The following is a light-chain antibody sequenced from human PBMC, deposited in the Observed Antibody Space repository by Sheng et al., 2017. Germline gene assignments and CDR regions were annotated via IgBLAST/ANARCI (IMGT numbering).Light chain of an antibody. CDR3: QQYVRFYS. CDR2: AAS. CDR1: QSVDKF. Sequence: IQLTQSPSSLSASVGDRVTITCRASQSVDKFFAWYQQTPGKAPNLLISAASTLQSGVPSRFSGSGSGTEFTLTISNLQPDDFATYYCQQYVRFYSFAQGTKLETK. V-gene: IGKV1-9*01. J-gene: IGKJ2*03.